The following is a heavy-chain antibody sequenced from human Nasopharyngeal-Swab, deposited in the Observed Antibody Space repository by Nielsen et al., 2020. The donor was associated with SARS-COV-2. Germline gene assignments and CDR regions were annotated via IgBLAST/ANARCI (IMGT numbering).Heavy chain of an antibody. CDR1: GFTFSSYA. V-gene: IGHV3-23*01. D-gene: IGHD5-12*01. Sequence: GGSLRLSCAASGFTFSSYAMAWVRQAPGKGLQWVSSISGSGGGIYYADSVKGRFTISRDNAKSSLYLQMNSLRAEDTAVYYCARDPYSHGLHWFDPWGQGTLVTVSS. CDR2: ISGSGGGI. CDR3: ARDPYSHGLHWFDP. J-gene: IGHJ5*02.